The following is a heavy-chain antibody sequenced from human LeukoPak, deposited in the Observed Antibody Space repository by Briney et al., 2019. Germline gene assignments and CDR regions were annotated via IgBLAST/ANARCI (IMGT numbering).Heavy chain of an antibody. J-gene: IGHJ5*02. CDR1: GDSVSSNSAA. V-gene: IGHV6-1*01. CDR3: ARGREVLRFLEWLPKDNSFDP. CDR2: TYYRSKWYN. Sequence: SQTLSLTCAISGDSVSSNSAAWNWIRQSPSRGLEWLGRTYYRSKWYNDYAVSVKSRITINPDTSKNQFSLQLNSVTPEDTAVYYCARGREVLRFLEWLPKDNSFDPWGQGTLVTVSS. D-gene: IGHD3-3*01.